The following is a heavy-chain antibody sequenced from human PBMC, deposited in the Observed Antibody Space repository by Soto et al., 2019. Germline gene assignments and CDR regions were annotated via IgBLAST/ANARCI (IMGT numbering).Heavy chain of an antibody. CDR1: GFTVSSNY. J-gene: IGHJ3*02. Sequence: GGSLRLSCAASGFTVSSNYMSWVRQAPGKGLEWVSVIYSGGSTYYADSVKGRFTISRDNSKNTLYLQMNSLRAEDTAVYYCAREGGLERRHDAFDIWGQGTMVTVSS. V-gene: IGHV3-53*01. D-gene: IGHD1-1*01. CDR3: AREGGLERRHDAFDI. CDR2: IYSGGST.